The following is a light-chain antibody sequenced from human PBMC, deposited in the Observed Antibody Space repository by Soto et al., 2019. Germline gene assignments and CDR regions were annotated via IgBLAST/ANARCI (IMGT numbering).Light chain of an antibody. V-gene: IGKV3-20*01. CDR2: GAS. Sequence: EIVLTQSPGTLSLSPGERATLSCRASQSVSSSYLAWYQQKPGQAPRLLIYGASSRATGIPDRFSDSGSGTDFTLTSSRLEPEDFAVYYCQQYGRSPPITCGPGTKVDIK. J-gene: IGKJ3*01. CDR3: QQYGRSPPIT. CDR1: QSVSSSY.